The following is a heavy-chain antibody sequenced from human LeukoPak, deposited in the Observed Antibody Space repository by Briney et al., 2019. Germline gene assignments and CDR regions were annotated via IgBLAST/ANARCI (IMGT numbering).Heavy chain of an antibody. CDR2: IYYSGNT. Sequence: SETLSLTCTVSGGSISSYYWSWLRQPPGKGLEWIGYIYYSGNTNYNPSLTSRVTISVDTSKNQFSLTLSSVTAADAAVYYCARVYYSRSYDYWYFDLWGRGTLVTVSS. J-gene: IGHJ2*01. CDR3: ARVYYSRSYDYWYFDL. V-gene: IGHV4-59*01. CDR1: GGSISSYY. D-gene: IGHD6-13*01.